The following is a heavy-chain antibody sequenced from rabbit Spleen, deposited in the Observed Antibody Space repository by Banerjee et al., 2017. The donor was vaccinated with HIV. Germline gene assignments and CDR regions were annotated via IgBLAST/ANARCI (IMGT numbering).Heavy chain of an antibody. CDR2: IDPVFGIT. CDR3: VREVAAKFNL. J-gene: IGHJ4*01. CDR1: GFDFSTYG. V-gene: IGHV1S47*01. D-gene: IGHD4-1*01. Sequence: QEQLVESGGGLVQPGGSLKLSCKASGFDFSTYGVSWVRQAPGKGLEWIGYIDPVFGITYYASWVNGRFTISSHNAQNTLYLQLNSLTAADTATYFCVREVAAKFNLWGQGTLVTV.